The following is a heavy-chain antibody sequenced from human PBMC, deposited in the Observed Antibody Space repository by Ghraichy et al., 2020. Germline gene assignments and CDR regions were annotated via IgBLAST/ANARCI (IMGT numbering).Heavy chain of an antibody. Sequence: LSLTCAASGFTFSNAWMSWVRQAPGKGLEWVGRIKSKTDGGTTDYAAPVKGRFTISRDDSKNTLYLQMNSLKTEDTAVYYCTTGVEDFWSGSSLYYFDYWGQGTLVTVSS. CDR3: TTGVEDFWSGSSLYYFDY. CDR1: GFTFSNAW. CDR2: IKSKTDGGTT. D-gene: IGHD3-3*01. J-gene: IGHJ4*02. V-gene: IGHV3-15*01.